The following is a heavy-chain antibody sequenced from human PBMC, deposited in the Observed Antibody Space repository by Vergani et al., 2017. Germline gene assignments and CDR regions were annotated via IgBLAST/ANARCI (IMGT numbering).Heavy chain of an antibody. CDR1: GGSISSSSYY. CDR3: AGEAVVVVAAAHSWFDP. D-gene: IGHD2-15*01. CDR2: IYYSGST. V-gene: IGHV4-39*07. Sequence: QLQLQESGPGLVKPSETLSLTCTVSGGSISSSSYYWGWIRQPPGKGLEWIGSIYYSGSTYYNPSLKSRVTISVDTSKNQFSLKLSSVTAADTAVYYCAGEAVVVVAAAHSWFDPWGQGTMVTVSS. J-gene: IGHJ5*02.